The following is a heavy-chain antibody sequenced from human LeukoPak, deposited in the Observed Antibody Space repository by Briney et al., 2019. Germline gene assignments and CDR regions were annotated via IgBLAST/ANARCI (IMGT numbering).Heavy chain of an antibody. CDR2: IYTSGST. V-gene: IGHV4-4*07. Sequence: SETLSLTCTVSGGSISSYYWSWIRQPAGKGLEWIGRIYTSGSTNYNPSLKSRVTMSVDTSKNQFSLKLSSVTAADTAVYYCARDKGACSSTSCYDWFDPWGQGTLVTVSS. J-gene: IGHJ5*02. CDR1: GGSISSYY. CDR3: ARDKGACSSTSCYDWFDP. D-gene: IGHD2-2*01.